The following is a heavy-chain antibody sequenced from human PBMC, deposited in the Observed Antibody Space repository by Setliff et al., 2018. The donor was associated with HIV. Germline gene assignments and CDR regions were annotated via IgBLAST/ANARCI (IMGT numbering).Heavy chain of an antibody. J-gene: IGHJ4*02. V-gene: IGHV3-66*04. CDR3: ARRAYCSSTTCFDN. Sequence: GGSLRLSCAASGFTFNIYSMNWVRQAPGKGLEWVSVIYSGGSTDHADSVEGRFTISRDTSKNTLYLQMNSLRAEDTAVYYCARRAYCSSTTCFDNWGQGTLVTVSS. D-gene: IGHD2-2*01. CDR2: IYSGGST. CDR1: GFTFNIYS.